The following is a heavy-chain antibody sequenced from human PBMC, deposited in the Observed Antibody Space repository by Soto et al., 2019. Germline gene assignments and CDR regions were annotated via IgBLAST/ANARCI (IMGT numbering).Heavy chain of an antibody. D-gene: IGHD3-22*01. CDR2: ISGSGGST. CDR3: AKEVTMIVVVKGAFDI. Sequence: GGSLRLSCAASGFTFSSYAMSWVRQAPGEGLEWVSAISGSGGSTYYADSVKGRFTISRDNSKNTLYLQMNSLRAEDTAVYYCAKEVTMIVVVKGAFDIWGQGTMVTVSS. J-gene: IGHJ3*02. CDR1: GFTFSSYA. V-gene: IGHV3-23*01.